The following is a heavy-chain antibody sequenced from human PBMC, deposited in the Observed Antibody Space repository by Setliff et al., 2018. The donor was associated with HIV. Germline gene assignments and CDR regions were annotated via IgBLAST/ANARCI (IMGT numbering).Heavy chain of an antibody. CDR1: GGSISSYY. CDR3: ARVPIAVAGTVDY. CDR2: IYYSGST. D-gene: IGHD6-19*01. Sequence: SETLSLTCTVSGGSISSYYWSWIRQPPGKGLEWIGYIYYSGSTNYNPSLKSRVTISVDTSKNQFSLKLSSVTAADTAVYYCARVPIAVAGTVDYWGQGTLVTVSS. V-gene: IGHV4-59*12. J-gene: IGHJ4*02.